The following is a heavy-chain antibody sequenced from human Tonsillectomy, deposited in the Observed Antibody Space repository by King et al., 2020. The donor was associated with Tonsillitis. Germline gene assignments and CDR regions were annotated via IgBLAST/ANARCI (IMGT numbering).Heavy chain of an antibody. CDR2: IYCNDDK. CDR3: AHQGDILTGYDY. D-gene: IGHD3-9*01. Sequence: TLKESGPTLVKPTQTLTLTCTFSGFSLSTSGVGVGWIRQPPGKALEWLALIYCNDDKRYSLSLKSRLTITKDTSKNQVVLTITNMDPVDTATYYCAHQGDILTGYDYWGQGTLVTVAS. CDR1: GFSLSTSGVG. V-gene: IGHV2-5*01. J-gene: IGHJ4*02.